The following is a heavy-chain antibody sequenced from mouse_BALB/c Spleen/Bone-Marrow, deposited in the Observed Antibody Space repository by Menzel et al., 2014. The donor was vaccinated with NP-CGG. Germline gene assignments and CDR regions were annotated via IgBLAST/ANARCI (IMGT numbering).Heavy chain of an antibody. Sequence: QVQLQQPGAELMKPGASVKISCKATGYTFSSYWIEWVKQRPGHGLEWIGEILPGSGSIKYNEKFKGKATFTADTSSNTAYMQRSSLTSEDSAVYYCASPIYYGNYGFAYWGQGTLVTVSA. CDR2: ILPGSGSI. CDR3: ASPIYYGNYGFAY. V-gene: IGHV1-9*01. CDR1: GYTFSSYW. D-gene: IGHD2-1*01. J-gene: IGHJ3*01.